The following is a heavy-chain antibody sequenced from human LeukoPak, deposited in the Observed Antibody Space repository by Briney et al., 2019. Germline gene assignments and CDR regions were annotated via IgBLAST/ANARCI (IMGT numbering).Heavy chain of an antibody. CDR3: AREVVPNQAFDY. CDR2: IYYSGST. CDR1: GGSISSYY. Sequence: SETLSLTCTVSGGSISSYYWSWIRQPPGKGLEWIRYIYYSGSTNYNPSLKSRVTISVDTSKNQFSLKLSSVTAADTAVYYCAREVVPNQAFDYWGQGTLVTVSS. D-gene: IGHD3-22*01. J-gene: IGHJ4*02. V-gene: IGHV4-59*01.